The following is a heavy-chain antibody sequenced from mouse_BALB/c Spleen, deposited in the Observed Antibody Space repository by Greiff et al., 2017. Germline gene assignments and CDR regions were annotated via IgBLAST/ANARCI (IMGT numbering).Heavy chain of an antibody. V-gene: IGHV10-1*02. CDR2: KRSKSNNYAT. Sequence: EVQGVESGGGLVQPTGSLKLSCAASGFTFNTYAMNWVRQAPGEGLEWVARKRSKSNNYATYYSDSVKDSFTISRDDSQSMLYMQMNNLKTEATAMYYCVRRGLDYWGQGTTLTVSS. CDR3: VRRGLDY. CDR1: GFTFNTYA. J-gene: IGHJ2*01. D-gene: IGHD3-3*01.